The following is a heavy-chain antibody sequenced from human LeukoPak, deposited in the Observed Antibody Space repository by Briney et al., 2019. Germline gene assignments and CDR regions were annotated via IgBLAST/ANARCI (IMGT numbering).Heavy chain of an antibody. V-gene: IGHV3-30*04. CDR2: ISYDGRSK. CDR1: GFTFSTYA. J-gene: IGHJ4*02. Sequence: GRSLRLSCAASGFTFSTYAMHWVRQAPGKGLEWVAVISYDGRSKYYADSVKGRFTISRDNSKNTLYLQMNSLRAEDTAVYYCAKDRYDSSEGWIDYWGQGTLVTVSS. D-gene: IGHD3-22*01. CDR3: AKDRYDSSEGWIDY.